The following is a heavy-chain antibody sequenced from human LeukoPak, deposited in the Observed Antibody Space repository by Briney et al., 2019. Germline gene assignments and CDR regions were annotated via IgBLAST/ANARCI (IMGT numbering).Heavy chain of an antibody. J-gene: IGHJ4*02. D-gene: IGHD3-3*01. CDR1: GDSITSSYY. CDR2: INPSRNT. CDR3: ARRYDFWSGYPPPLDY. V-gene: IGHV4-34*01. Sequence: PSETLSLTCDVSGDSITSSYYWNWIRQPPGKGLEWIGQINPSRNTNYNPSLKSRVTISVDTSKKQFSLKLSSVTAADTAVYYCARRYDFWSGYPPPLDYWGQGTLVTVSS.